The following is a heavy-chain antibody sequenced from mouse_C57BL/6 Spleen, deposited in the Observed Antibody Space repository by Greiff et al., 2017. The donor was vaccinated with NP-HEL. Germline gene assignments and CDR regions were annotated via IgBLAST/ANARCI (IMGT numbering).Heavy chain of an antibody. CDR2: ISSGSSTI. CDR1: GFTFSDYG. CDR3: ARKSSSPYYYAMDY. D-gene: IGHD1-3*01. J-gene: IGHJ4*01. V-gene: IGHV5-17*01. Sequence: EVKLVESGGGLVKPGGSLKLSCAASGFTFSDYGMHWVRQAPEKGLEWVAYISSGSSTIYYADTVKGRFTISRDNAKNTLFLQMTSLRSEDTAMYYCARKSSSPYYYAMDYWGQGTSVTVSS.